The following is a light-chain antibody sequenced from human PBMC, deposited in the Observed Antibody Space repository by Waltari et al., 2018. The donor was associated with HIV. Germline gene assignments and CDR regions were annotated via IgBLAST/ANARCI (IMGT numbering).Light chain of an antibody. J-gene: IGKJ1*01. CDR2: KAS. Sequence: DIQMNQSPSTLSASVGDRVTITCRASQSISSWLAWYQQKPGKAPKLLIYKASSLESGVPSRFSCSGSGTEFTLTISSLQPDDFATYYCQQYNSWTFGQGTKVEIK. V-gene: IGKV1-5*03. CDR1: QSISSW. CDR3: QQYNSWT.